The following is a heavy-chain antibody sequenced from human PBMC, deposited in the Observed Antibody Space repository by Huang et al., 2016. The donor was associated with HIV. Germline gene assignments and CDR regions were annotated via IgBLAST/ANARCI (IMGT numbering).Heavy chain of an antibody. J-gene: IGHJ3*02. D-gene: IGHD6-13*01. CDR1: GGSFNSLA. CDR3: AREGQTWYGKPIAAFEI. Sequence: VQLVQSGAEVKRPGTSVKISCKASGGSFNSLAFNWVRQAPGQGLQYMGGSGPLFSWTNYSGEFRGRLTISADKSTSTVVMELRGLTSEDTAVFFCAREGQTWYGKPIAAFEIWGQGTTVIVSP. CDR2: SGPLFSWT. V-gene: IGHV1-69*10.